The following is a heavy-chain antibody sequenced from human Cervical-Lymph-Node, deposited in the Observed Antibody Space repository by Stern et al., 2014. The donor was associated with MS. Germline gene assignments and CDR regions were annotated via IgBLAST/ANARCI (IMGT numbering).Heavy chain of an antibody. J-gene: IGHJ6*02. D-gene: IGHD1-1*01. CDR2: IYYSGAT. CDR1: GGSINNGDYY. V-gene: IGHV4-31*03. Sequence: QVQLQESGPGLVKPSQTLSLTCTVSGGSINNGDYYWSWVRQHPGKGLEWLGYIYYSGATYYTPSLNGRLTISVDTSTRHFSLKLTSVTAADTAVYYCARELSGMYGMDVWGQGTTVTVSS. CDR3: ARELSGMYGMDV.